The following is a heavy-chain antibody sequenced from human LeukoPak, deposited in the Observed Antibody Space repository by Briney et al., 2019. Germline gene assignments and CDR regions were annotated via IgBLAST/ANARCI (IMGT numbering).Heavy chain of an antibody. D-gene: IGHD3-9*01. Sequence: GASVKVSCKASGYTFTSYGISWVRQAPGQGLEWMGWISAYNGNTNYAQKLQGRVTMTTDTSTSTAYMELRSLRSDDTAVYYCARDRGSGLRYFDCLPCYWGQGTLVTVSS. CDR1: GYTFTSYG. V-gene: IGHV1-18*04. CDR2: ISAYNGNT. J-gene: IGHJ4*02. CDR3: ARDRGSGLRYFDCLPCY.